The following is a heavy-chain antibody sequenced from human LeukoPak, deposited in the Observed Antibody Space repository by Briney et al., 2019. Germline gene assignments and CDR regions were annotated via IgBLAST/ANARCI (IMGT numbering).Heavy chain of an antibody. D-gene: IGHD2-2*01. CDR3: AIACSSTSCGRFDP. Sequence: KPSETLSLTCTVSGYSISSGYYWGWIRQPPGKGLEWIGSIYHSGSTYYNPSLKSRVTISVDTSKNQFSLKLSSVTAADTAVYYCAIACSSTSCGRFDPWGQGTLVTVSS. V-gene: IGHV4-38-2*02. CDR1: GYSISSGYY. CDR2: IYHSGST. J-gene: IGHJ5*02.